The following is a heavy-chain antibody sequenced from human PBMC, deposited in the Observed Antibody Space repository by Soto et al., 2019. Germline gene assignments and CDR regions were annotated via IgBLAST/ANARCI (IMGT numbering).Heavy chain of an antibody. CDR3: AAVLRFLEWLSYFDY. V-gene: IGHV1-69*13. D-gene: IGHD3-3*01. Sequence: SVKVSCKASGGTFSSYAISWVRQAPGQGLEWMGGIIPIFGTANYAQKFLGRVTITADESTSTAYMELSSLRSEDTAVYYCAAVLRFLEWLSYFDYWGQGTLVTVSS. J-gene: IGHJ4*02. CDR1: GGTFSSYA. CDR2: IIPIFGTA.